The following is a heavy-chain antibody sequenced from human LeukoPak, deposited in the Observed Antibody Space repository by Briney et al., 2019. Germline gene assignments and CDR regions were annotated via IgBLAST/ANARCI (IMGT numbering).Heavy chain of an antibody. V-gene: IGHV3-49*04. J-gene: IGHJ4*02. CDR2: IRSKAFGETA. CDR1: GFTFGDYA. Sequence: GGSLRLSCTVSGFTFGDYAINWVRQAPGKGLEWVGFIRSKAFGETAEYAASVKGRFTISKDDSKSIAYLQMNSLKTEDTAVYYCTRDRGSSTLGDYWGQGTLVTVSS. D-gene: IGHD7-27*01. CDR3: TRDRGSSTLGDY.